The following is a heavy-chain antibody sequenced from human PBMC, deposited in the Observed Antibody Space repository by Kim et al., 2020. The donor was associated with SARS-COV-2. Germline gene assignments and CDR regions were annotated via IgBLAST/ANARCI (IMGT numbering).Heavy chain of an antibody. J-gene: IGHJ4*02. Sequence: PGKWLEWLSAISERGTYTNYADSVKGRFIISRDNSQNTLFLQMNSLKVGDTALYYCAKRSSDRSGFFDYWGQGIQVSVSS. CDR2: ISERGTYT. D-gene: IGHD3-3*01. CDR3: AKRSSDRSGFFDY. V-gene: IGHV3-23*05.